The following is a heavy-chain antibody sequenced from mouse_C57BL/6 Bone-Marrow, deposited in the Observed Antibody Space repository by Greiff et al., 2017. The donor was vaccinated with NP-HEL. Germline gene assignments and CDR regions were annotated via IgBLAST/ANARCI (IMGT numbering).Heavy chain of an antibody. V-gene: IGHV5-12*01. D-gene: IGHD1-2*01. CDR3: ARHGFTTAQGFDY. CDR1: GFTFSDYY. Sequence: EVKVEESGGGLVQPGGSLKLSCAASGFTFSDYYMYWVRQTPEKRLEWVAYISNGGGSTYYPDTVKGRFTISRDNAKNTLYLQMSRLKSEDTAMYYCARHGFTTAQGFDYWGQGTTLTVSS. CDR2: ISNGGGST. J-gene: IGHJ2*01.